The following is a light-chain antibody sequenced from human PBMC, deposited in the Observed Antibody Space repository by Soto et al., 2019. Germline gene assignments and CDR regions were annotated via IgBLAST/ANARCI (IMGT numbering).Light chain of an antibody. CDR2: EVS. V-gene: IGLV2-14*01. J-gene: IGLJ2*01. CDR1: SSDVGGYNY. Sequence: QSALTQPASVSGSPGQSITISCTGTSSDVGGYNYVSWYQQHPGKAPKLMIYEVSNRPSGVSNRFSGSKSGNTASLTISGLQAEDEADSYCSSYTSSSTLVFVGGTEVTVL. CDR3: SSYTSSSTLV.